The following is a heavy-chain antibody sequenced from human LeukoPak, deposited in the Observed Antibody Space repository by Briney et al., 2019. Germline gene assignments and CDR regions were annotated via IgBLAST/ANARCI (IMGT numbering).Heavy chain of an antibody. CDR3: AKDLVNYYGSGNMDV. J-gene: IGHJ6*03. CDR2: IRYDGSNK. Sequence: GGSLRLSCAASGFTFSSYGMHWVRQAPGKGLEWVAFIRYDGSNKYYADSVKGRFTISRDNSKNTLYLQMNSLRAEDTAVYYCAKDLVNYYGSGNMDVWGKGTTVTISS. V-gene: IGHV3-30*02. D-gene: IGHD3-10*01. CDR1: GFTFSSYG.